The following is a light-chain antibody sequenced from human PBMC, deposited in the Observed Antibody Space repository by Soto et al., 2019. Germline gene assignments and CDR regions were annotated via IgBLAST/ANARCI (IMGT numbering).Light chain of an antibody. CDR3: QQFYDLPIT. J-gene: IGKJ5*01. V-gene: IGKV1-33*01. CDR1: QDISDV. Sequence: DIQMTQSPSALSASVGGRVTITCQASQDISDVLNWYQQQPGKAPKVLLYDASKLQTGVPSRFSGHGSGKHFTFTISSLQPDDSGTYYCQQFYDLPITFGQGTRLEIK. CDR2: DAS.